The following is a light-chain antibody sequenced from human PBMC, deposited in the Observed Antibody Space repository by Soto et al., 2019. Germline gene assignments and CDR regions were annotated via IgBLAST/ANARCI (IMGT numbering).Light chain of an antibody. Sequence: DIQMTQSPSTLSASVGDRVTISCRASQSISNWLAWYQQKPGEAPNLLVYEASRFASGVPSRFSGSGSGTDFTLTISSLQPDDFASYYCQQHYSYPLTFGGGTKVEIK. V-gene: IGKV1-5*01. CDR1: QSISNW. CDR2: EAS. CDR3: QQHYSYPLT. J-gene: IGKJ4*01.